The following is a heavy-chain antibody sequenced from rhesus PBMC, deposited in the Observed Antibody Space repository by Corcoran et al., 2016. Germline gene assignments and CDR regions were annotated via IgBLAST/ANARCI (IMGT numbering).Heavy chain of an antibody. Sequence: QVQLQESGPGLVKPSETLSLTCAVSGYSISSGYYWSWIRQPPGKGLEWIGYITDSGNTSYNPSLKSRVTISRDTSKNQFSLKLSSVTAADTAVYYCARDRGAAAGNDYWGQGVLVTVSS. V-gene: IGHV4-122*02. CDR2: ITDSGNT. CDR3: ARDRGAAAGNDY. J-gene: IGHJ4*01. CDR1: GYSISSGYY. D-gene: IGHD6-25*01.